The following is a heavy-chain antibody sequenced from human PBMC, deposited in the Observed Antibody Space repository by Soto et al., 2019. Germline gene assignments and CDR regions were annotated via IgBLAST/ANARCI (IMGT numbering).Heavy chain of an antibody. J-gene: IGHJ4*02. CDR3: ARDWGLGQFLTNKDY. CDR1: GDTFKTYG. D-gene: IGHD3-9*01. CDR2: IRAHDGDT. Sequence: GASVKVSCEASGDTFKTYGSRWVRQAPGQGLEWLGWIRAHDGDTNYPQKFQGRVTMTTDTSTSTAYMELRSLTSDDTAIYYCARDWGLGQFLTNKDYWGQGTLVTVSS. V-gene: IGHV1-18*01.